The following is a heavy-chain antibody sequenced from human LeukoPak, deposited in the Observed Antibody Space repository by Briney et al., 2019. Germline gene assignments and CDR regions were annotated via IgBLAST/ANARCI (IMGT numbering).Heavy chain of an antibody. CDR1: GGSINSDY. V-gene: IGHV4-59*01. CDR3: ARARIMGATNYFDY. D-gene: IGHD1-26*01. CDR2: ISYSGNT. Sequence: SETLSLTCTVSGGSINSDYWSWIRQPPGKGLEWIGYISYSGNTNYNPSLKSRVTVSVDTSKNQFSLKLSSVTAADTAVYYCARARIMGATNYFDYWGQGTLVTVSS. J-gene: IGHJ4*02.